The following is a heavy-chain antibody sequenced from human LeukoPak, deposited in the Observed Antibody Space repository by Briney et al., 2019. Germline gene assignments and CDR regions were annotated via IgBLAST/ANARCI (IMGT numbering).Heavy chain of an antibody. Sequence: GGSLRLSCAASGFAVSNNYMSWVRQAPGKGLEWDAVIYDGGHTDYADSVKGRLTIPRDSSKNTLYLQMNSLRPEDTAEYYCARARCDTCGYGSWGQGTLVSVSS. V-gene: IGHV3-66*02. CDR2: IYDGGHT. J-gene: IGHJ5*02. D-gene: IGHD3-22*01. CDR1: GFAVSNNY. CDR3: ARARCDTCGYGS.